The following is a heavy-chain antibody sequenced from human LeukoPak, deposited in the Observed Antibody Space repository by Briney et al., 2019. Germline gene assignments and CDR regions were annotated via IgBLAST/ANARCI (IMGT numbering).Heavy chain of an antibody. CDR1: GFTVSSNS. V-gene: IGHV3-53*01. CDR3: ARRAGAYSHPYDY. CDR2: IYSGTT. J-gene: IGHJ4*02. Sequence: GGSLRLSCTVSGFTVSSNSMSWVRQAPGKGLEWVSFIYSGTTHYSDSVKGRFTISRDNSKSTLYLQMNSLRAEDTAVYYCARRAGAYSHPYDYWGQGTLVTVSS. D-gene: IGHD4/OR15-4a*01.